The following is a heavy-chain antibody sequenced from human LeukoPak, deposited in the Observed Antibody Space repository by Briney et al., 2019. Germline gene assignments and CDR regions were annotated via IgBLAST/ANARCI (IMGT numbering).Heavy chain of an antibody. D-gene: IGHD1-26*01. V-gene: IGHV3-48*03. Sequence: GGSLRLSCAASGFTFSSYEMNWVRQAPGKGLEWVSYISSGGSTVYYADSVKGRFTISRDNAKNSLYLQMNSLRAEDAAVYYCARVIIVGATGIWGQGTMVTVSS. J-gene: IGHJ3*02. CDR3: ARVIIVGATGI. CDR2: ISSGGSTV. CDR1: GFTFSSYE.